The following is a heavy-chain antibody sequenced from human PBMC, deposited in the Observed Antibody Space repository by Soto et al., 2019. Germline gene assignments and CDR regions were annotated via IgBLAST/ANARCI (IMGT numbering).Heavy chain of an antibody. CDR3: ARAVYCSGGSCSLDP. J-gene: IGHJ5*02. Sequence: SETLSLTCAVYGGSFSGYYWSWIRQPPGKGLEWIGEINHSGSTNYNPSLKSRVTISVDTSKNQFSLKLSSVTAADTAVYYCARAVYCSGGSCSLDPWGQGTLVTVSS. CDR2: INHSGST. V-gene: IGHV4-34*01. CDR1: GGSFSGYY. D-gene: IGHD2-15*01.